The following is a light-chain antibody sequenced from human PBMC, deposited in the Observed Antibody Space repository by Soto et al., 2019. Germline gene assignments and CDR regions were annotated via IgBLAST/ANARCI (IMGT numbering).Light chain of an antibody. V-gene: IGKV3-20*01. Sequence: EVVFTQSPYTLSLSPGERGTLSCRASQSVSSRYLAWYQQKPGQAPRLLIYNASSRATGIPDRFSGSGSGTDFTLTISRLEPEDFAVYYCQQYGSSPPITFGQGTRLEIK. J-gene: IGKJ5*01. CDR2: NAS. CDR1: QSVSSRY. CDR3: QQYGSSPPIT.